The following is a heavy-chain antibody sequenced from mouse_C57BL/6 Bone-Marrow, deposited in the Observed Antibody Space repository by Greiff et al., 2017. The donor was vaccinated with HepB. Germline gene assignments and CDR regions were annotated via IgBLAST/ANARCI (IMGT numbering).Heavy chain of an antibody. CDR3: EITTLAGYFDY. J-gene: IGHJ2*01. Sequence: DVQLVESEGGLVQPGSSMKLSCTASGFTFSDYYMAWVRQVPEKGLEWVANINYDGSSTYYLDSLKSRFIISRDNAKNILYLQMSSLKSEDTATYYCEITTLAGYFDYWGQGTTLTVSS. CDR2: INYDGSST. V-gene: IGHV5-16*01. D-gene: IGHD1-1*01. CDR1: GFTFSDYY.